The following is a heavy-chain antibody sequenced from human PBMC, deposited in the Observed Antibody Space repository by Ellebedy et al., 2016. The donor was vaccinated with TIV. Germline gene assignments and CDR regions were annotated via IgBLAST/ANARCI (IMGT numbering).Heavy chain of an antibody. CDR2: ISSSGSTI. CDR1: GFTFSSYE. D-gene: IGHD1-14*01. V-gene: IGHV3-48*03. Sequence: GESLKISCAASGFTFSSYEMNWVRQAPGKGLEWVSYISSSGSTIYYADSVKGRFTISRDNAKNSLYLQMNSLRAEDTAVYYCARDVTDTPPGGYFDLWGRGTLVTVSS. J-gene: IGHJ2*01. CDR3: ARDVTDTPPGGYFDL.